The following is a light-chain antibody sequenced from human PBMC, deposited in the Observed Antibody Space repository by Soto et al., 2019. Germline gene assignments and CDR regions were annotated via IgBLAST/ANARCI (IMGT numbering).Light chain of an antibody. CDR3: TSYATVTTLYV. CDR2: DVV. V-gene: IGLV2-14*03. J-gene: IGLJ1*01. Sequence: QSVLTQPASVSASPGQSITISCTGTSSDVGRFNYVSWYQQYPGKAPKLIIYDVVKRPSGISNSFSGSKSGNTASLTISGLQAEDEADYYCTSYATVTTLYVFGTGTKVTVL. CDR1: SSDVGRFNY.